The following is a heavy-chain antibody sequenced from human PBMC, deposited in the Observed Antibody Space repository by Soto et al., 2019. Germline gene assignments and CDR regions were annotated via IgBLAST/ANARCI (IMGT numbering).Heavy chain of an antibody. D-gene: IGHD3-22*01. Sequence: QITLKESGPTLVKPTQTLTLTCTFSGFSLSTSGVGVGWIRQPPGKALEWLALIYWDDDKRYSPSLKSRLTITKDTSNNQVVLTMTNMDPVDTATYYCAHKGYYYDSSGYYYKAFDIWGQGTMVTVSS. CDR1: GFSLSTSGVG. J-gene: IGHJ3*02. CDR3: AHKGYYYDSSGYYYKAFDI. CDR2: IYWDDDK. V-gene: IGHV2-5*02.